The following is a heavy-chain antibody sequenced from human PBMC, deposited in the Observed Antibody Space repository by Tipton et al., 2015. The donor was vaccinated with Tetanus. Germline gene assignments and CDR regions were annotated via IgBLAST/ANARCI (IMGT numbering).Heavy chain of an antibody. V-gene: IGHV4-30-2*01. CDR3: ARDRGQQFVSDWFDP. CDR1: GGSINSPDYS. J-gene: IGHJ5*02. Sequence: TLSLTCTVSGGSINSPDYSWGWIRQPPGKGLEWIGYIYQSGSTSYNPSFATRVTITADKSKNQFSLNLRSVTAADTAVYYCARDRGQQFVSDWFDPWGQGTLVTVSS. CDR2: IYQSGST. D-gene: IGHD6-6*01.